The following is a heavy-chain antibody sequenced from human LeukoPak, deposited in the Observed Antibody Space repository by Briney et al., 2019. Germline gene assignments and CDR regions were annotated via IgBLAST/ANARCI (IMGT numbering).Heavy chain of an antibody. CDR1: GYTFTGYY. Sequence: ASVTVSCKASGYTFTGYYMHWVRQAPGQGLEWMGWINPNSGGTNYAQKFQGRVTMTRDTSISTACMELSRLRSDDTAVYFCASQNTYSSSWYGQFDYWGQGTLVTVSS. J-gene: IGHJ4*02. CDR3: ASQNTYSSSWYGQFDY. D-gene: IGHD6-13*01. V-gene: IGHV1-2*02. CDR2: INPNSGGT.